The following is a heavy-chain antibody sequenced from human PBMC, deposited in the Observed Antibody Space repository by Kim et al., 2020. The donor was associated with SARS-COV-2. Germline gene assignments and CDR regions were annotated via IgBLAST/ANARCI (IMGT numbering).Heavy chain of an antibody. CDR1: GFTFSDYY. V-gene: IGHV3-11*01. Sequence: GGSLRLSCAASGFTFSDYYMTWIRQASGKGLEWVAYISNSGKVIDYADSVKGRCTVSRDNAKNSLTLRLTSLRPEDTAAYYCARERYCRSNY. CDR2: ISNSGKVI. CDR3: ARERYCRSNY. J-gene: IGHJ4*01. D-gene: IGHD2-2*01.